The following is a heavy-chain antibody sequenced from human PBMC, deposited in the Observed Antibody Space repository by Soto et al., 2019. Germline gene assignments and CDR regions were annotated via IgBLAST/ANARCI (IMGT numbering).Heavy chain of an antibody. D-gene: IGHD6-19*01. J-gene: IGHJ4*02. V-gene: IGHV1-2*02. Sequence: GASVKVSCKASGYTFTDYYMHWVRLAPGQGLEWMGWIIPNSGDTNYAQKFQGRVTTTRDTSISTAYMELSRLTSDDTAVYFRARDLTTYSSGWPPGLLYYWGQGTLVTVSS. CDR2: IIPNSGDT. CDR1: GYTFTDYY. CDR3: ARDLTTYSSGWPPGLLYY.